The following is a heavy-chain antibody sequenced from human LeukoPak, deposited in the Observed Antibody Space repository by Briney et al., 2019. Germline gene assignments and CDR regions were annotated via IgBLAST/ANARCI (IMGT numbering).Heavy chain of an antibody. CDR2: IYHSGST. CDR3: AREAAMVRTTIFDY. D-gene: IGHD5-18*01. J-gene: IGHJ4*02. CDR1: GGSISSGGYY. Sequence: SETLSLTCTVSGGSISSGGYYWSWLRQHPGKGLEWIGYIYHSGSTYYNPSLKSRVTISVDTSKNQFSLKLSSVTAADTAVYYCAREAAMVRTTIFDYWGQGTLVTVSS. V-gene: IGHV4-31*03.